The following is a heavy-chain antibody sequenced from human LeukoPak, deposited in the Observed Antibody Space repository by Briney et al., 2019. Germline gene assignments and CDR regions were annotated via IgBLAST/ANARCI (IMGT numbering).Heavy chain of an antibody. CDR3: ARGRYSGSYYWFDP. D-gene: IGHD1-26*01. Sequence: SETLSLTCAVYGGSFSGYYWSWIRQPPGKGLEWIGEINHSGSTNYNPSLKSRVTISVDTSKNQFSLELSSVTAADTAVYYCARGRYSGSYYWFDPWGQGTLVTVSS. CDR2: INHSGST. V-gene: IGHV4-34*01. J-gene: IGHJ5*02. CDR1: GGSFSGYY.